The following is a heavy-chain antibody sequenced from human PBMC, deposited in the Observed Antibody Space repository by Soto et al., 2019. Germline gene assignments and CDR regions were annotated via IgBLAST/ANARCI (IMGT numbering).Heavy chain of an antibody. J-gene: IGHJ4*02. CDR2: IYYSGST. Sequence: SETLSLTCTVSGGSISSGGYYWSWIRQHPGKGLEWIGYIYYSGSTYYNPSLKSRVTISVDTSKNQFSLKLSSVTAADTAVYYCASYQRGSYGSTRYYFDYWGQGTLVTVSS. V-gene: IGHV4-31*03. CDR3: ASYQRGSYGSTRYYFDY. CDR1: GGSISSGGYY. D-gene: IGHD5-18*01.